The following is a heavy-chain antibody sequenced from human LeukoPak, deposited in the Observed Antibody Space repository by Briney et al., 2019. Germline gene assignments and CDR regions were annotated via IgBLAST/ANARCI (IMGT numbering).Heavy chain of an antibody. CDR1: GYTFTGYY. J-gene: IGHJ4*02. CDR2: INPNSGGT. V-gene: IGHV1-2*02. CDR3: AGLGVYYDSSGTDYFDY. D-gene: IGHD3-22*01. Sequence: ASLKVSCKASGYTFTGYYMHWVRQAPGQGLEWMGWINPNSGGTNYAQKFQGRVTMTRDTSISTAYMELSRLRSDDTAVYYCAGLGVYYDSSGTDYFDYWGQGTLVTVSS.